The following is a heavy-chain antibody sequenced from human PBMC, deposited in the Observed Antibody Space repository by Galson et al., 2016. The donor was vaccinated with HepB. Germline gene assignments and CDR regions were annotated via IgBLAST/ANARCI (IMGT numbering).Heavy chain of an antibody. V-gene: IGHV3-53*01. Sequence: SLRLSCAASGFSVSSNYMSWVRQAPGKGLEGVSVIYSGGSTRYADSVKGRFTISRDTSKNTLYLQMNSLRAEDTAVYYCASAPTLGYWGQGTRVTVSS. CDR3: ASAPTLGY. D-gene: IGHD3-16*01. CDR2: IYSGGST. CDR1: GFSVSSNY. J-gene: IGHJ4*02.